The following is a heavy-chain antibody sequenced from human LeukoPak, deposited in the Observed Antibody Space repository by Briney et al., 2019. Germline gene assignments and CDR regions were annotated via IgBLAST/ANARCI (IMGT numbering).Heavy chain of an antibody. CDR2: IYYSGST. J-gene: IGHJ4*02. CDR1: GGSISSSSYY. V-gene: IGHV4-39*07. D-gene: IGHD3-10*01. CDR3: ASRTAYGSGSAFDY. Sequence: SETLSLTCTVSGGSISSSSYYWGWIRQPPGTGLEWIGSIYYSGSTYYNPSLKSRVTISVDTSKNQFSLKLSSVTAADTAVYYCASRTAYGSGSAFDYWGQGTLVTVSS.